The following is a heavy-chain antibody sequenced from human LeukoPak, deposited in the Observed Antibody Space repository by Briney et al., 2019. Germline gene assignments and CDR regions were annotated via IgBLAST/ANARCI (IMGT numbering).Heavy chain of an antibody. CDR3: AEGGELSDFDY. Sequence: GGSLRLSCAASGFTFDDYTMHWVRQAPGKGLEWVSSISRSSSYIYYADSVKGRFTISRDNAKNSLYLQMNSLRAEDTAVYYCAEGGELSDFDYWGQGTLVTVSS. CDR2: ISRSSSYI. J-gene: IGHJ4*02. D-gene: IGHD3-10*01. V-gene: IGHV3-21*01. CDR1: GFTFDDYT.